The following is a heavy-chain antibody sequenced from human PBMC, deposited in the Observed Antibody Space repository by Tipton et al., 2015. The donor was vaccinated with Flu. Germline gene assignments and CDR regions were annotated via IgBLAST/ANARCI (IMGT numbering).Heavy chain of an antibody. CDR3: ASGYCSSTSCYPVDY. J-gene: IGHJ4*02. CDR2: IYHSGST. D-gene: IGHD2-2*01. V-gene: IGHV4-38-2*01. Sequence: TLSLTCAVSGYSISSGYYWGWIRQPPGKGLEWIGSIYHSGSTYYNPSLKSRATISVDTSKNQFSLKLSSVTAADTAVYYCASGYCSSTSCYPVDYWGQGTLVTVSS. CDR1: GYSISSGYY.